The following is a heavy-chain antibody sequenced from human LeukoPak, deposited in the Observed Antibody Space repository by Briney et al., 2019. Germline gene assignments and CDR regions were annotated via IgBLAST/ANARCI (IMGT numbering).Heavy chain of an antibody. Sequence: SETLSLTCTVSGGSISSSSYYWGWIRQPPGKGLEWIGSIYYSGSTYYNPSLKSRVTISVDTSKNQFSLKLSSVIAADTAVYYCARRAAYYFDYWGQGTLVTVSS. D-gene: IGHD6-25*01. CDR2: IYYSGST. CDR3: ARRAAYYFDY. CDR1: GGSISSSSYY. J-gene: IGHJ4*02. V-gene: IGHV4-39*01.